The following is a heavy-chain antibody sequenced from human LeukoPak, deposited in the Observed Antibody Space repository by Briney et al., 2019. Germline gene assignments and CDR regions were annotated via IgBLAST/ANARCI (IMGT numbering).Heavy chain of an antibody. D-gene: IGHD3-9*01. V-gene: IGHV3-30-3*01. J-gene: IGHJ4*02. Sequence: GGSLRLSCAASGFTFSSYAMHWVRQALGKGLEWVAVISYDGSNKYYADSVKGRFTISRDNSKNTLYLQMNSLRAEDTAVYYCARAPAGLTFDYWGQGTLVTVSS. CDR3: ARAPAGLTFDY. CDR2: ISYDGSNK. CDR1: GFTFSSYA.